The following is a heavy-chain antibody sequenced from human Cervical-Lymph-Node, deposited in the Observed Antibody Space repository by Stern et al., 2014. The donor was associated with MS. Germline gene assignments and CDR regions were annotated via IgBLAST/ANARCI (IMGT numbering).Heavy chain of an antibody. CDR3: ARSRTYYYGSGKVHYGMDV. V-gene: IGHV4-34*01. Sequence: QVQLQQWGAGLLKPSETLSLTCAVYGGSFSGYYWSWIRQPPGKGLEWIGKINHSGSTNYNPSLKSRVTISVERSKNQSSLKLSSVTAADTAVYYCARSRTYYYGSGKVHYGMDVWGQGTTVTVSS. CDR2: INHSGST. D-gene: IGHD3-10*01. J-gene: IGHJ6*02. CDR1: GGSFSGYY.